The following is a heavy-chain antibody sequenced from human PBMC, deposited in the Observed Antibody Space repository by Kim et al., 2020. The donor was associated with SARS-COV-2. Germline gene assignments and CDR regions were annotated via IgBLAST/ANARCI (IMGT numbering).Heavy chain of an antibody. Sequence: ASVKVSCKVSGYTLTELSMHWVRQAPGKGLEWMGGFDPEDGETIYAQKFQGRVTMTEDTSTDTAYMELSSLRSEDTAVYYCATAFTMVRGVIYAPYDYWGQGTLVTVSS. V-gene: IGHV1-24*01. CDR1: GYTLTELS. D-gene: IGHD3-10*01. J-gene: IGHJ4*02. CDR3: ATAFTMVRGVIYAPYDY. CDR2: FDPEDGET.